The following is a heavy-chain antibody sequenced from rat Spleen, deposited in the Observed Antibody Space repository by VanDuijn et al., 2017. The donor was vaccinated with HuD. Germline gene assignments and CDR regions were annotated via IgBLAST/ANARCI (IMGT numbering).Heavy chain of an antibody. J-gene: IGHJ2*01. D-gene: IGHD1-1*01. V-gene: IGHV5-31*01. CDR2: ISYDGGST. Sequence: EVQLVESGGGLVQPGRSLKLSCVASGFTFNNYWMTWIRQAQKKGLEWVAFISYDGGSTYYRDSVKGRFTISRDNAKSTLYLQMDNLRSEDTATYYCARHGYSGPFDYWGQGVMVTVSS. CDR1: GFTFNNYW. CDR3: ARHGYSGPFDY.